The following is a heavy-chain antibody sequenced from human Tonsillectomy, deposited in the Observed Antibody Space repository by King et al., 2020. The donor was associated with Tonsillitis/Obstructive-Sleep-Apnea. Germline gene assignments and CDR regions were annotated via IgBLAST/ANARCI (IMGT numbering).Heavy chain of an antibody. Sequence: QLVQSGAEVKKPGESLRISCKGSGYSSTSYWISWVRQMPGKGLEWMGRIDPSDSYTNYSPSFQGHVTISADKSISSAYLQWSSLKASDTAVYYCARHVGATNYYANGMDVWGQGTTVTVSS. CDR2: IDPSDSYT. V-gene: IGHV5-10-1*01. CDR3: ARHVGATNYYANGMDV. D-gene: IGHD1-26*01. J-gene: IGHJ6*02. CDR1: GYSSTSYW.